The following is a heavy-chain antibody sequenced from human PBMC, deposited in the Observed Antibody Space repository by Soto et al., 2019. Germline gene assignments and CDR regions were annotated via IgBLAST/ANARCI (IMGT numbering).Heavy chain of an antibody. J-gene: IGHJ6*02. CDR3: ARAGEGVVYYYGMDV. D-gene: IGHD1-1*01. CDR1: GGTFSSYA. Sequence: ASVKVSCKASGGTFSSYAISWVRQAPGQGLEWMGGIIPIFGTANYAQKFQGRVTITADESTSTAYMELSSLRSEDTAVYYCARAGEGVVYYYGMDVWGQGTTVTVSS. CDR2: IIPIFGTA. V-gene: IGHV1-69*13.